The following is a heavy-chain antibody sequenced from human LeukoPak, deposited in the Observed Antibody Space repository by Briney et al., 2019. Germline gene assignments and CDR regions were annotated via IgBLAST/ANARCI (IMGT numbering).Heavy chain of an antibody. J-gene: IGHJ6*02. Sequence: PGTSLRLSCAASGFTFSNYGMHWVRQAPGKGLEWVAVISFEAKNKYYVDSVKGRFTVSRDNSKNTLFLQMNSLRTEDTGVYYCRKDREARRSHEIDVWGQGTMVTVSS. D-gene: IGHD1-26*01. V-gene: IGHV3-30*18. CDR2: ISFEAKNK. CDR3: RKDREARRSHEIDV. CDR1: GFTFSNYG.